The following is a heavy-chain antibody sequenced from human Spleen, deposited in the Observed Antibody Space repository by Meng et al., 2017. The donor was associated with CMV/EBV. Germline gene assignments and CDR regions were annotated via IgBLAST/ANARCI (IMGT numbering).Heavy chain of an antibody. V-gene: IGHV4-30-4*01. D-gene: IGHD1-1*01. Sequence: SETLSLTCTVSGGSISNTDYYWSWIRQPPGKGLEWIAYIFYTGSTYYNPSLKSRVAISVDTSKNQFSLKLSSVTAADTAVYYCANLIRTPKKHYAFDIWGQGAMVTVSS. CDR2: IFYTGST. J-gene: IGHJ3*02. CDR1: GGSISNTDYY. CDR3: ANLIRTPKKHYAFDI.